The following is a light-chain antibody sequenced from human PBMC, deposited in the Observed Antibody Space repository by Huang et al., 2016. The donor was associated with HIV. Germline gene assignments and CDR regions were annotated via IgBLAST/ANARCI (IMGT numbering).Light chain of an antibody. J-gene: IGKJ3*01. CDR2: DAS. Sequence: DIQMTQSPSTLSASVGDRVTITCRASQSISNWLAWSQQKPGKAPKLLIYDASPLESGVPSTFSGSGSGTEFTLTISGLQPDYSATYYCQQYKSYPFTFGPGTQVHIK. CDR3: QQYKSYPFT. CDR1: QSISNW. V-gene: IGKV1-5*01.